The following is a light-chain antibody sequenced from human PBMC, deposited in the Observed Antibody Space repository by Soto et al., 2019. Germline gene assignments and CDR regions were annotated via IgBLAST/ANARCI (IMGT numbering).Light chain of an antibody. J-gene: IGKJ2*01. CDR1: QSVLYSSNNKNY. CDR2: WAS. Sequence: IVLTQSPDSLAVSLGERATINCKSSQSVLYSSNNKNYLAWYQQKPGQPPKLLIYWASSRESGVPDRFSGSGSETDFTLTISSLQAEDVAVYYCQQHFYAPYTFGQGTKLEI. CDR3: QQHFYAPYT. V-gene: IGKV4-1*01.